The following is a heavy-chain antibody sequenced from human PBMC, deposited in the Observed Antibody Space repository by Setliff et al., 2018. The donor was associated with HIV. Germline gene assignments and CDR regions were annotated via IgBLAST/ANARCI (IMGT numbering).Heavy chain of an antibody. Sequence: PSETLSLTCAVYGVSFSGYSWSWIRQPPGKGLEWLGEIFHNGTIHCNPSLKSRVALSIDTFKCQISLNMTSLTTADTAIYYCGRGPHIVGAPWAVIDYWAQGKPVTVSS. CDR2: IFHNGTI. D-gene: IGHD1-26*01. CDR1: GVSFSGYS. V-gene: IGHV4-34*01. J-gene: IGHJ4*02. CDR3: GRGPHIVGAPWAVIDY.